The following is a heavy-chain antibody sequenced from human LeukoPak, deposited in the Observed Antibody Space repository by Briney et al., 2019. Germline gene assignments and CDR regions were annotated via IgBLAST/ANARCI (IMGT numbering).Heavy chain of an antibody. V-gene: IGHV3-23*01. D-gene: IGHD6-13*01. CDR2: VSGSGGRT. J-gene: IGHJ4*02. Sequence: GGSLRLSCAASGFTFSSYAMSWVRQAPGKGLEWVSTVSGSGGRTYYADSVKGRFTISRDNSKNTPYLQMSSLRAEDTAVYYCAKESAAAGNVPFDYWGQGTLVTVSS. CDR3: AKESAAAGNVPFDY. CDR1: GFTFSSYA.